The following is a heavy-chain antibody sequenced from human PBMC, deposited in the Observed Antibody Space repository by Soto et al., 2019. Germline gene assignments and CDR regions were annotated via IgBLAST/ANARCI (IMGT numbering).Heavy chain of an antibody. CDR1: VYSFTSYW. CDR2: IYPGDSDT. Sequence: PXDSLKGCCECSVYSFTSYWIGWVLQMPGKGLEWMGIIYPGDSDTRYSPSFQGQVTISADKSISTAYLQWSSLKASGTAMYYCARQYSSIWYFDYWGQGTLVTV. D-gene: IGHD6-13*01. V-gene: IGHV5-51*01. CDR3: ARQYSSIWYFDY. J-gene: IGHJ4*02.